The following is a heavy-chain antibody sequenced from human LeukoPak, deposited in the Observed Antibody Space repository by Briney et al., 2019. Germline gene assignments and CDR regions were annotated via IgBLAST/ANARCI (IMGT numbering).Heavy chain of an antibody. J-gene: IGHJ4*02. CDR3: ARDRGDYSDYSDFFDA. CDR1: GFTFNNAW. CDR2: IKSKNVGGTT. V-gene: IGHV3-15*01. D-gene: IGHD4-11*01. Sequence: PGGSLRLSCAASGFTFNNAWMNWVRQAPGKGLEWVGRIKSKNVGGTTDYAAPVKGRFTISRDDSKNTVYLQMNSLKIEDTAVYYCARDRGDYSDYSDFFDAWGQGTLVTFSS.